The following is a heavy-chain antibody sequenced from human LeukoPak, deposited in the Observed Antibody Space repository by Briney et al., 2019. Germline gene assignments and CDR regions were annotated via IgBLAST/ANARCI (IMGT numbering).Heavy chain of an antibody. CDR2: ISWNSGSI. J-gene: IGHJ4*02. CDR1: GFTFDDYA. CDR3: ARQSPGLSPKVSTLFDY. Sequence: PGRSLRLSCAASGFTFDDYAMHWVRQAPGKGLEWVSGISWNSGSIGYADSVKGRFTISRDNAKNSLYLQMNSLRAEDTAVYYCARQSPGLSPKVSTLFDYWGQGTLVTVSS. V-gene: IGHV3-9*01. D-gene: IGHD5/OR15-5a*01.